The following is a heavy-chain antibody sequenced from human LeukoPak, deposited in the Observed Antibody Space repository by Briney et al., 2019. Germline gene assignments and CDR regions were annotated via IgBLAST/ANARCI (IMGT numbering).Heavy chain of an antibody. CDR2: ISSNGGST. V-gene: IGHV3-64D*09. J-gene: IGHJ4*02. CDR1: GFTFSTYA. D-gene: IGHD2-2*01. CDR3: VKGYCSSISCFGDY. Sequence: GGSLRLSCSASGFTFSTYAIHWIRQAPGKGLEYVSAISSNGGSTYYADSVKGRFTISRDNSKNTLYLQMSSLRAEDTAVYYCVKGYCSSISCFGDYWGQGTLVTFSS.